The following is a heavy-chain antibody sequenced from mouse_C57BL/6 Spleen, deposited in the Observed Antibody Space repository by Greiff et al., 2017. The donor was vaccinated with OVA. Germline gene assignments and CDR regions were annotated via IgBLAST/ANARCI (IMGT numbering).Heavy chain of an antibody. J-gene: IGHJ1*03. CDR3: ARDYGSSHDWYFDV. CDR2: IYPGDGDT. CDR1: GYAFSSSW. D-gene: IGHD1-1*01. Sequence: QVQLKESGPELVKPGASVKISCKASGYAFSSSWMNWVKQRPGKGLEWIGRIYPGDGDTNYNGKFKGKATLTADKSSSTAYMQLSSLTSEDSAVYFCARDYGSSHDWYFDVWGTGTTVTVSS. V-gene: IGHV1-82*01.